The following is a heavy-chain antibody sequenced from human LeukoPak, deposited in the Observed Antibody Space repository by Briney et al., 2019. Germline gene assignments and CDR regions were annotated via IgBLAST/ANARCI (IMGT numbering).Heavy chain of an antibody. Sequence: PGRSLRPSCAASGFTFSSYGMHWVRQAPGKGLEWVAVIWYDGSNKYYADSVKGRFTISRDNSKNTLYLQMNSLRAEDTAVYYCARDGDILTGSFDYWGQGTLVTVSS. V-gene: IGHV3-33*01. CDR1: GFTFSSYG. CDR2: IWYDGSNK. D-gene: IGHD3-9*01. J-gene: IGHJ4*02. CDR3: ARDGDILTGSFDY.